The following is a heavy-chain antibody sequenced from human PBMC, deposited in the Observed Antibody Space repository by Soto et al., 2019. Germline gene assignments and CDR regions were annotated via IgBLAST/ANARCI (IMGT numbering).Heavy chain of an antibody. D-gene: IGHD6-13*01. CDR2: IYYSGST. CDR3: ARGVHSSSWYRNYYYGMDV. J-gene: IGHJ6*02. Sequence: QVQLQESGPGLVKPSETLSLTCTVSGGSVSSGSYYWSWIRQPPGKGLEWIGYIYYSGSTNYNPSLKSRVTLSVDTSKNQFSLKLSSVTAADTAVYYCARGVHSSSWYRNYYYGMDVWGQGTTVTVSS. CDR1: GGSVSSGSYY. V-gene: IGHV4-61*01.